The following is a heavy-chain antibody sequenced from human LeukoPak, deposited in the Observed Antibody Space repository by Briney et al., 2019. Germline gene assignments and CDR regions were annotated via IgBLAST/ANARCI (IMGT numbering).Heavy chain of an antibody. Sequence: SETLSLTCTVSGGSISSYYWSWTRQPPGKGLECIGYIYYSGSTNYNPSLKSRVTISVDTSKNQFSLKLSSVTAADTAVYYCARGIVALYWGQGTLVTVSS. CDR3: ARGIVALY. CDR2: IYYSGST. D-gene: IGHD5-12*01. CDR1: GGSISSYY. V-gene: IGHV4-59*08. J-gene: IGHJ4*02.